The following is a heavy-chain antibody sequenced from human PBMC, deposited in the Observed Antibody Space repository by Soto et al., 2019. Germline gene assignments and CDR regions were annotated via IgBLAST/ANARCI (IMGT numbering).Heavy chain of an antibody. CDR3: ARGSLAPDY. J-gene: IGHJ4*02. Sequence: SETLSLTCTVSGASLNNYYWSWARQPAGKGLEWVGRIYTSGSTNYNPSLESQVTMSVDTSKNQFSLKLSSVTAADTAVYYCARGSLAPDYWGQGTLVTVS. CDR2: IYTSGST. V-gene: IGHV4-4*07. D-gene: IGHD1-26*01. CDR1: GASLNNYY.